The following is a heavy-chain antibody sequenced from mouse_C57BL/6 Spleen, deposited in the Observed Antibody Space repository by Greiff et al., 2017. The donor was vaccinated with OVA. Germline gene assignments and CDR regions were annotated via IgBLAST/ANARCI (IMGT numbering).Heavy chain of an antibody. CDR3: ARSDPHFDY. V-gene: IGHV1-63*01. CDR2: IYPGGGYT. CDR1: GYTFTNYW. Sequence: QVHVKQSGAELVRPGTSVKMSCKASGYTFTNYWIGWAKQRPGHGLEWIGDIYPGGGYTNYNEKFKGKATLTADKSSSTAYMQFSSLTSEDSAIYYCARSDPHFDYWGQGTTLTVSS. J-gene: IGHJ2*01.